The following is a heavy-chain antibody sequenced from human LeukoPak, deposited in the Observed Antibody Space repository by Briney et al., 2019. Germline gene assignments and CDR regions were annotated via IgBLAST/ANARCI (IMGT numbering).Heavy chain of an antibody. CDR1: GFTFSSYS. D-gene: IGHD6-19*01. V-gene: IGHV3-21*01. Sequence: GGSLRLSCAASGFTFSSYSMNWVRQAPGKGLEWVSSISSSSSYIYYADSVKGRFTISRDNAKNSLYLQMNSLRAEDTAVYYCARDSSGAYYYYYMDVWGKGTTVTVSS. CDR2: ISSSSSYI. CDR3: ARDSSGAYYYYYMDV. J-gene: IGHJ6*03.